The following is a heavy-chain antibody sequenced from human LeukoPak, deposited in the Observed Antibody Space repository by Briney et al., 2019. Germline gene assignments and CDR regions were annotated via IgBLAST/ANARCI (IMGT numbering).Heavy chain of an antibody. Sequence: SETLSLTCTVSGGSISSYYWSWIRQPPGKGLEWIGYIYYSGSTNYNPSLKSRVTISVDTSKNQFSLKLSSVTAADTAVDYCARSSREDPYYDSSGYYDYWGQGTLVTVSS. CDR1: GGSISSYY. V-gene: IGHV4-59*01. CDR3: ARSSREDPYYDSSGYYDY. CDR2: IYYSGST. J-gene: IGHJ4*02. D-gene: IGHD3-22*01.